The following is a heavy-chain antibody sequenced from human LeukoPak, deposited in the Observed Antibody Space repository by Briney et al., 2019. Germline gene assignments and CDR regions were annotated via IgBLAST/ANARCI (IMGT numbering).Heavy chain of an antibody. CDR3: ARADCSSSTCYSRRSWFDP. J-gene: IGHJ5*02. Sequence: TGRSLRPSCAASGFTLSNYDMNWVRQAPGEGLEWVSSISTSSRYIYYKDSVRGRFTISRDDAKNSLYLEMNSLRAEDTAVYYCARADCSSSTCYSRRSWFDPWGQGTLVTVSS. D-gene: IGHD2-2*01. CDR1: GFTLSNYD. CDR2: ISTSSRYI. V-gene: IGHV3-21*01.